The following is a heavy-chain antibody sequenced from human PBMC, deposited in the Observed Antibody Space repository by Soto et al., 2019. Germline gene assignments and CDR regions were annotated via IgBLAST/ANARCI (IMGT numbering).Heavy chain of an antibody. J-gene: IGHJ3*02. Sequence: ASVKVSCKASGYTFTSYAMHWVRQAPGQRLEWMGWINAGNGNTKYSQKFQGRVTITRDTSASTAYMELSSLRSEDTAVYYCARDPAYYGSGSDAFDIWGQGTMVTVSS. V-gene: IGHV1-3*01. CDR1: GYTFTSYA. CDR3: ARDPAYYGSGSDAFDI. CDR2: INAGNGNT. D-gene: IGHD3-10*01.